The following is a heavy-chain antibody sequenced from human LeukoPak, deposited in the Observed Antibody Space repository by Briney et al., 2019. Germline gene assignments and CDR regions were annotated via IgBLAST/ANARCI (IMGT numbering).Heavy chain of an antibody. CDR3: ARDNDSRDPPHFDY. D-gene: IGHD3-16*01. CDR2: INHSGST. J-gene: IGHJ4*02. V-gene: IGHV4-34*01. CDR1: GGSFSGYY. Sequence: SETLSLTCAVYGGSFSGYYWSWIRQPPGKGLEWTGEINHSGSTNYNPSLKSRVTISVDTSKNHFSLNLRSVTAADTAVYYCARDNDSRDPPHFDYWGQGTLVTVSS.